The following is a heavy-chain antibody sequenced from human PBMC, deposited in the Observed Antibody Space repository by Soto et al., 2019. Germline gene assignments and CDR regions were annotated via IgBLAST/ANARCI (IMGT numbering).Heavy chain of an antibody. D-gene: IGHD3-22*01. J-gene: IGHJ4*02. CDR2: IIPIFGTA. CDR3: ARVAVNYDSSGYYPTPIDY. CDR1: GGTFSSYA. V-gene: IGHV1-69*13. Sequence: SVKVSCKASGGTFSSYAISWVRQAPGQGLEWMGGIIPIFGTANYAQKFQGRVTITADESTSTAYMELSSLRSEDTAVYYCARVAVNYDSSGYYPTPIDYWGQGTLVTGSS.